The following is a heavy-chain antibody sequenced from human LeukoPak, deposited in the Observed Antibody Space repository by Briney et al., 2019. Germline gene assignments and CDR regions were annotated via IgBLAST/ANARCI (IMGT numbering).Heavy chain of an antibody. CDR3: ARESTVVTANSYYFDY. V-gene: IGHV4-4*07. J-gene: IGHJ4*02. Sequence: SETLSLTCTVSGGSISSYYWSWIRQPAGKGLEWIGRIYTSGSTNYNPSLKSRVTMSVDTSKNQFSLKLSSVTAADTAVYYCARESTVVTANSYYFDYWGQGTLVTVSS. D-gene: IGHD4-23*01. CDR2: IYTSGST. CDR1: GGSISSYY.